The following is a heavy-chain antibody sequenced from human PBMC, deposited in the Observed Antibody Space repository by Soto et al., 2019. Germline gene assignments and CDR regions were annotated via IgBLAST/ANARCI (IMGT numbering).Heavy chain of an antibody. D-gene: IGHD2-2*01. V-gene: IGHV6-1*01. CDR1: GDSVSSNSAA. CDR3: ARDLGXLASNSVVVPDYYGMDV. CDR2: TYYRSKWYN. J-gene: IGHJ6*02. Sequence: SQTLSLTCAISGDSVSSNSAAWNWIRQSPSRGLEWLGRTYYRSKWYNDYAVSVKSRITINPDTSKNQFSLQLNSVTPEDTAVYYCARDLGXLASNSVVVPDYYGMDVWGQGTTVTVSS.